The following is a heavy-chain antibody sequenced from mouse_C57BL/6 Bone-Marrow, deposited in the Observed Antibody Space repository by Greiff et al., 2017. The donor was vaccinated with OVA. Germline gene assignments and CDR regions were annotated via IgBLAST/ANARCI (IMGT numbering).Heavy chain of an antibody. Sequence: DVMLVESGGGLVKPGGSLKLSCAASGFTFSSYAMSWVRQTPEKRLEWVATISDGGSYTYYPDNVKGRFTISRDNAKNNLYLQISHLKSEDTAMYYCARDAGTVYYFDYWGQGTTLTVSS. D-gene: IGHD4-1*01. V-gene: IGHV5-4*01. J-gene: IGHJ2*01. CDR3: ARDAGTVYYFDY. CDR2: ISDGGSYT. CDR1: GFTFSSYA.